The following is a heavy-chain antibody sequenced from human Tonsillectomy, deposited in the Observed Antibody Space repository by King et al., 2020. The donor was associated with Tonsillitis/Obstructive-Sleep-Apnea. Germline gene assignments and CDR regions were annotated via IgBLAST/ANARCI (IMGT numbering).Heavy chain of an antibody. V-gene: IGHV1-58*01. Sequence: QLVQSGPEVKKPGTSVKVSCKASGFTFTSSAVQWVRQARGKRLEWIGCIVVGRGNTNFSPKFQERVTITREMSTSTAYMELSSLRSEDTAVYYCAAPRYCSGGSCYSYDAFDIWGQGTMVTVSS. J-gene: IGHJ3*02. CDR3: AAPRYCSGGSCYSYDAFDI. CDR1: GFTFTSSA. D-gene: IGHD2-15*01. CDR2: IVVGRGNT.